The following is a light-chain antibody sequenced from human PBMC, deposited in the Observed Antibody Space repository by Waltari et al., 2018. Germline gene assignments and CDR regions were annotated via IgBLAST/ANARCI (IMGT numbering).Light chain of an antibody. CDR3: QHSNT. J-gene: IGKJ2*01. V-gene: IGKV1-5*01. CDR1: QSISSR. CDR2: DAS. Sequence: DIQMTQSPSTLSASVGDRVTITCRASQSISSRLAWYQQKPGKAPKLLIYDASSLESGVPSRFSGSGSGTEFTLTISSLQPDDFATYYCQHSNTFGQGTKLEIK.